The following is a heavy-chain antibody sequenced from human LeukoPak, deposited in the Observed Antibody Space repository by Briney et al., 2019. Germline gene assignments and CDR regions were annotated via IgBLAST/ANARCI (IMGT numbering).Heavy chain of an antibody. CDR2: INHSGVA. V-gene: IGHV4-34*01. CDR3: ARILRYYGSGSYGY. CDR1: GGSFSGYQ. D-gene: IGHD3-10*01. Sequence: SETLSLTCAVYGGSFSGYQWSRVRQPPGKGLEWIGEINHSGVADYNPSLKSRVTISLDTSKNQFSLRLRSVTAADTAMYYCARILRYYGSGSYGYWGQGTLVTVSS. J-gene: IGHJ4*02.